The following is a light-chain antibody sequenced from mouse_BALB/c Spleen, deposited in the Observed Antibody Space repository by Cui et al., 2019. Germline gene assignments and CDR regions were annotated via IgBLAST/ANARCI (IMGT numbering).Light chain of an antibody. CDR3: HQWSSYPWT. J-gene: IGKJ1*01. V-gene: IGKV4-80*01. CDR1: SSVSY. Sequence: QIVLTQSPATMSASLGEDITLTCSASSSVSYMHWYQQKSGTSPKLLIYSTSNLASGVPSRFSGSGSGTFYSLTISSVEAEDAADYYCHQWSSYPWTFGGGTKLEIK. CDR2: STS.